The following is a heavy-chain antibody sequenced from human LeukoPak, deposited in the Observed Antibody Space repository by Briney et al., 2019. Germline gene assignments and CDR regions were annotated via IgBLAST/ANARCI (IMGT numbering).Heavy chain of an antibody. V-gene: IGHV1-46*01. D-gene: IGHD2-2*01. Sequence: ASVKVSCKASGYTFTSYYMHWVRQAPGQGLEWMGIINASGGSTNYAQKLQGRVTMTTDTSTSTAYMELRSLRSDDTAVYYCARAVKGYCSSTSCYWDYYFDYWGQGTLVTVSS. CDR1: GYTFTSYY. CDR2: INASGGST. CDR3: ARAVKGYCSSTSCYWDYYFDY. J-gene: IGHJ4*02.